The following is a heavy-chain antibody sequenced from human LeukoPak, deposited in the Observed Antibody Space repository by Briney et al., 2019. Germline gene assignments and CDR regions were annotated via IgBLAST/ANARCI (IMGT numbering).Heavy chain of an antibody. J-gene: IGHJ3*02. Sequence: PRGSLRLSCAASEFTFSRYDMHWVRQATGKGLEWVSAIGTAGDTYYPGSVKGRFTISRENAKNSLYLQMNSLRAGDTAVYYCARDDSSSDAFDIWGQGTMVTVPS. CDR2: IGTAGDT. CDR1: EFTFSRYD. D-gene: IGHD6-19*01. V-gene: IGHV3-13*01. CDR3: ARDDSSSDAFDI.